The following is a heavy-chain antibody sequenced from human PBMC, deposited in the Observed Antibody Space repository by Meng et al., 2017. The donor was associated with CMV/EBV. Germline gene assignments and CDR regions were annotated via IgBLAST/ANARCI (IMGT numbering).Heavy chain of an antibody. Sequence: ASVKVSCKASGYTFTGYYMHWVRQAPGQGLEWMGWINPNSGGTNYAQKFQGRVTMTRDTSISTAYMELSRLRSHDTAVYYCARVLRQQLVPGYFDYWGQGTLVTVSS. CDR2: INPNSGGT. CDR3: ARVLRQQLVPGYFDY. V-gene: IGHV1-2*02. J-gene: IGHJ4*02. CDR1: GYTFTGYY. D-gene: IGHD6-13*01.